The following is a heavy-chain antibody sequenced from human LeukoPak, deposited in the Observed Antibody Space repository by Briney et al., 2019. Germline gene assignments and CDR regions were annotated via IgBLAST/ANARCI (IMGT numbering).Heavy chain of an antibody. CDR3: ARTRAGGSYFGSYYYYYMDV. CDR2: INHSGST. D-gene: IGHD1-26*01. V-gene: IGHV4-34*01. J-gene: IGHJ6*03. Sequence: SETLSLTCAVYGGSFSGYYWSWIRQPPGKGLEWIGEINHSGSTNYNPSLKSRVTISVDTSKNQFSLKLSSVTAADTAVYYCARTRAGGSYFGSYYYYYMDVWGKGTTVTVSS. CDR1: GGSFSGYY.